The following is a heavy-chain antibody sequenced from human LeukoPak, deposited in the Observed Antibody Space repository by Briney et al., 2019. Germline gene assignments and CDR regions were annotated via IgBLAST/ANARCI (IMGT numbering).Heavy chain of an antibody. CDR1: GFTFDDYA. J-gene: IGHJ4*02. CDR2: ISWNSGSI. V-gene: IGHV3-9*01. Sequence: GGSLRLSCAASGFTFDDYAMHWVRQAPGKGLEWVSGISWNSGSIGYADSVKGRFTISRDNAKNSLYLQMNSLRAEDTALYYCAKVNGGIAVAGPLGYWGQGTLVTVSS. D-gene: IGHD6-19*01. CDR3: AKVNGGIAVAGPLGY.